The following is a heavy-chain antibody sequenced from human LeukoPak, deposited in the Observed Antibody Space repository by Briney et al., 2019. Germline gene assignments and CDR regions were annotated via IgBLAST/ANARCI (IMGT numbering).Heavy chain of an antibody. CDR2: INPNSGGT. D-gene: IGHD3-16*02. Sequence: ASVKVSCKASGYTFTSYYMHWVRQAPGQGLEWMGWINPNSGGTNYAQKFQGRVTMTRDTSISTAYMELSRLRSDDTAVYYCARDRDYDYVWGSYRYQPFDYWGQGTLVTVSS. V-gene: IGHV1-2*02. J-gene: IGHJ4*02. CDR1: GYTFTSYY. CDR3: ARDRDYDYVWGSYRYQPFDY.